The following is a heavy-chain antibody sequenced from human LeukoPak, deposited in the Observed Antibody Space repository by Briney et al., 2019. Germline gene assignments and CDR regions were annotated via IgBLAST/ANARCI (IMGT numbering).Heavy chain of an antibody. CDR2: ISSVGT. CDR3: AGYHCSGGSCYREFDY. Sequence: GGSLRLSCAASGFMFRSYAMSWARQAPGKGLEWVSTISSVGTYYADSVKGRFTISRDSSKNTLYLQMNSLRAEDTAVYFCAGYHCSGGSCYREFDYWGQGTLVTVSS. V-gene: IGHV3-23*01. D-gene: IGHD2-15*01. J-gene: IGHJ4*02. CDR1: GFMFRSYA.